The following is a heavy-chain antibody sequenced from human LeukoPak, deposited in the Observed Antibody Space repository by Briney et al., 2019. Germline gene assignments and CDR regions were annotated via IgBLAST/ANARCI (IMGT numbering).Heavy chain of an antibody. V-gene: IGHV3-21*04. Sequence: GGSLRLSCAASGFTFSSYSMNWVRQAPGKGLEWVSSISSSSSYIYYADSVKGRFTISRDNSKNTLYLRMNSLRAEDTAVYYCAKTTYYYDSSGYPAVGWFDPWGQGTLVTVSS. D-gene: IGHD3-22*01. CDR3: AKTTYYYDSSGYPAVGWFDP. CDR1: GFTFSSYS. CDR2: ISSSSSYI. J-gene: IGHJ5*02.